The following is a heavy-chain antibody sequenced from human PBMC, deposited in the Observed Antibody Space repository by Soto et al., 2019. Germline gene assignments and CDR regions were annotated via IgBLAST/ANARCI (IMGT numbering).Heavy chain of an antibody. CDR2: ISDDGVST. J-gene: IGHJ4*01. V-gene: IGHV3-23*01. Sequence: GGSLRLSCAASGFTFSPYAMNWVRQIPGKGLQWVSGISDDGVSTFYSDSLSGRFAVSRANSKNTLYVRMNRLRVDDTAVYYCAKAPVARARGGPEYWG. CDR3: AKAPVARARGGPEY. D-gene: IGHD2-15*01. CDR1: GFTFSPYA.